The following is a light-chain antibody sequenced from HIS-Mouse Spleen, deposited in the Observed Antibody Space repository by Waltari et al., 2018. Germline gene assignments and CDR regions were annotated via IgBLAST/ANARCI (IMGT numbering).Light chain of an antibody. CDR3: SSYTSSSTLDYV. J-gene: IGLJ1*01. V-gene: IGLV2-14*03. CDR1: SSDVGGYNY. CDR2: DVS. Sequence: QSALTQPASVSGSPGQSITISCTGTSSDVGGYNYVSWYQQHPGKAPKLMLYDVSNRPPGVSNRFSGSKSVKTASLTISGLQAEDEADYYCSSYTSSSTLDYVFGTGTKVTVL.